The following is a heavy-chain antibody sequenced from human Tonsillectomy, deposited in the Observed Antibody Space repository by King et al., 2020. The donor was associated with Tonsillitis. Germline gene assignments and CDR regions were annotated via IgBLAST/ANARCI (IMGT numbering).Heavy chain of an antibody. Sequence: LPLPESGPGLVPPSETLSLTCTVSGGSISSSSYYWDWVRQPPGKGLEWIGNIYYSGNTFYNPSLKSRVTISVDTSKSQFSLKLTSVTAADTAVYYCAGEKEPLTGYDDYWGQGTLGTVAA. CDR1: GGSISSSSYY. CDR2: IYYSGNT. J-gene: IGHJ4*02. CDR3: AGEKEPLTGYDDY. D-gene: IGHD2-15*01. V-gene: IGHV4-39*02.